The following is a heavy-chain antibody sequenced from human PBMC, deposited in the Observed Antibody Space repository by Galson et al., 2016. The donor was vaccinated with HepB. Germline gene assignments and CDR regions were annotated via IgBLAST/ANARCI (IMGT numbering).Heavy chain of an antibody. D-gene: IGHD3-10*01. CDR1: GFAFSGYA. CDR2: ISASGGET. CDR3: AKELRFGESAIDY. Sequence: SLRLSCAASGFAFSGYAMTWVRQAPGKGLEWVSAISASGGETFYGDPARGRFRISRDNYRNTLYLEMNSLRLEATAIYYCAKELRFGESAIDYWGQGILVTVSS. V-gene: IGHV3-23*01. J-gene: IGHJ4*02.